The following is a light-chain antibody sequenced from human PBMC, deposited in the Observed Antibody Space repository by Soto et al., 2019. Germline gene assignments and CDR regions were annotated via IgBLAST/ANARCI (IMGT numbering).Light chain of an antibody. J-gene: IGKJ4*01. V-gene: IGKV4-1*01. CDR3: QQYYSIPPT. CDR1: QSLLYISNNKNY. CDR2: WAS. Sequence: DIVMTQSPDSLAVSLGERATINCKSSQSLLYISNNKNYLTWYQHKPGQPPKLHIYWASTRESGVPDRFGGSGSGTDFTLTISSLQAEDVAVYYCQQYYSIPPTFGGGTRVEIK.